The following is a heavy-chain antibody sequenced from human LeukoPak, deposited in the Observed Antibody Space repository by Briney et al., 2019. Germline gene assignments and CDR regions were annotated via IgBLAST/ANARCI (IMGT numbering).Heavy chain of an antibody. D-gene: IGHD2-2*01. CDR2: IERDGSST. CDR3: ARHPEPGYCSSTSCHESYFDY. V-gene: IGHV3-74*01. Sequence: GGSLRLSCAASGFIFSRHWMHWVRQAPGKGLVWVSRIERDGSSTFYADSVKGRFTISRDNAKNTLYLQMNSLRAEDTAVYYCARHPEPGYCSSTSCHESYFDYWGQGTLVTVSS. J-gene: IGHJ4*02. CDR1: GFIFSRHW.